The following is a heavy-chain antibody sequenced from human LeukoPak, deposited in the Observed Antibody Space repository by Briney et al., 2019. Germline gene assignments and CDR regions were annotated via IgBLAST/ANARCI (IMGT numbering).Heavy chain of an antibody. J-gene: IGHJ6*03. CDR2: IYYSGST. V-gene: IGHV4-59*01. Sequence: SETLSLTCTVSGGSISSYYWSWIRQPPGKGLEWIGYIYYSGSTNYKPSLKSRVTISVDTSKNQFSLKLSSVTAADTAVYYCAREIGIRTSTAYYYYMDVWGKGTTVTVSS. D-gene: IGHD2-2*01. CDR3: AREIGIRTSTAYYYYMDV. CDR1: GGSISSYY.